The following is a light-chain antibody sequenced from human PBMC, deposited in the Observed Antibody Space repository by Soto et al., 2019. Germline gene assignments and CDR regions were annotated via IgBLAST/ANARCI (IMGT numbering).Light chain of an antibody. J-gene: IGLJ1*01. CDR3: GSWDSSLSAYV. Sequence: SLLAQPPSVCAAPGQKVTISCSGSSSNIGGNSVSWYQQLPGTAPKLLIYDDNKRPSVIPDRFSGSKSGTSATLGITGFQTGDEADYYCGSWDSSLSAYVFGNGTKV. CDR2: DDN. CDR1: SSNIGGNS. V-gene: IGLV1-51*01.